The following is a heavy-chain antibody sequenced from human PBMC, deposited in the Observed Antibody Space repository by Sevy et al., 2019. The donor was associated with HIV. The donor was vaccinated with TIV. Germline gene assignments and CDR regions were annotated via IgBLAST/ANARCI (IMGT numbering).Heavy chain of an antibody. V-gene: IGHV3-23*01. CDR3: AKGYCSGGSCPSDYYYYGMDV. CDR2: VSGSGRYT. CDR1: EFTFSSYA. D-gene: IGHD2-15*01. Sequence: GGSLRLSCAASEFTFSSYAMSWVRQAPGKGLEWVSSVSGSGRYTYYADSVEGRFTISRDNSKNSLYVQMNSLRAEDTAVYFCAKGYCSGGSCPSDYYYYGMDVWGQRTTVTDSS. J-gene: IGHJ6*02.